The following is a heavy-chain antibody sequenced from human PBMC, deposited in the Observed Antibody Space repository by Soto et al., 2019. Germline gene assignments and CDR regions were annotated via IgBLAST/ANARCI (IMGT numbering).Heavy chain of an antibody. Sequence: ASVKVSCKASGYTFTSYAMHWVRQAPGQRLEWMGWINAGNGNTKYSQKFQGRVTITRDTSASTAYMELSSLRSEDTAVYYCARGGIFDSSGYYYFSAFDIWGKGTMVSGS. J-gene: IGHJ3*02. CDR3: ARGGIFDSSGYYYFSAFDI. CDR2: INAGNGNT. CDR1: GYTFTSYA. D-gene: IGHD3-22*01. V-gene: IGHV1-3*01.